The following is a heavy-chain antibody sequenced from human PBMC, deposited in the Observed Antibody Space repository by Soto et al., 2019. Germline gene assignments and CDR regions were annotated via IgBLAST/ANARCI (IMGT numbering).Heavy chain of an antibody. Sequence: PGGSLRLSCAATGFTFGFNALSWVRQAPGKGLEWVSSISAGGVSTNYADSVRGRFTISRDNAKNTLYLQMNSLRAEDTAVYYCVRAIGHYGMDVWGRGTTVTVSS. CDR3: VRAIGHYGMDV. V-gene: IGHV3-23*01. J-gene: IGHJ6*02. CDR2: ISAGGVST. D-gene: IGHD3-22*01. CDR1: GFTFGFNA.